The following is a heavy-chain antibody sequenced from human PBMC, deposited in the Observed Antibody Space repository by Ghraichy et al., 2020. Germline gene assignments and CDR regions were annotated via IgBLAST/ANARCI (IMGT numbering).Heavy chain of an antibody. D-gene: IGHD3-10*02. J-gene: IGHJ6*02. V-gene: IGHV3-23*05. CDR1: GFAFSSYA. CDR2: IVKSGEST. Sequence: GGSLRLSCEASGFAFSSYAMSWVRQAPGKGLEWLSLIVKSGESTYYADSVEGRFTISRDNSKNTLYLQLNSLRVEDTATYYCVCSGRGVMDVWGQGTTVTVSS. CDR3: VCSGRGVMDV.